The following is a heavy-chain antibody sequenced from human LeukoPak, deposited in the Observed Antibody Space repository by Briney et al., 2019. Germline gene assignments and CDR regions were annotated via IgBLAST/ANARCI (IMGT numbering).Heavy chain of an antibody. J-gene: IGHJ4*02. V-gene: IGHV3-30-3*01. CDR2: ISYDGSNK. CDR1: GFTFSSYA. CDR3: ARDPTYGGNLIGPY. Sequence: GGSLRLSCAASGFTFSSYAMHWVRRALGKGLEWVAVISYDGSNKYYADSVKGRFTISRDNSKNTLYLQMNSLRAEDTAVYYCARDPTYGGNLIGPYWGQGTLVTVSS. D-gene: IGHD4-17*01.